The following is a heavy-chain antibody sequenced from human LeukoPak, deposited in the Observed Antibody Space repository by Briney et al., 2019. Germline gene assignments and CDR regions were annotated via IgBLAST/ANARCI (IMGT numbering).Heavy chain of an antibody. CDR1: GFTVSNNY. CDR2: IYSGGST. D-gene: IGHD1-26*01. J-gene: IGHJ4*02. Sequence: PGGSLRLSCAASGFTVSNNYMSWVRQAPGKGLEWVSVIYSGGSTYYADSVKGRFIISRDNYKSILYLQMNSLRAEDTAVYYCVRVEYSGSHYLFDLWGQGTLVTVSS. V-gene: IGHV3-53*01. CDR3: VRVEYSGSHYLFDL.